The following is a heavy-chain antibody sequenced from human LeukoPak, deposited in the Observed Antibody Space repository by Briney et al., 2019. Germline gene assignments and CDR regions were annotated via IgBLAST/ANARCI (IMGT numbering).Heavy chain of an antibody. D-gene: IGHD3-10*01. Sequence: PGGSLRLSCAASGFTFSSYSMNWVRQAPGKGLEWVSYISSSSRTIYYTDSVKGRFTISRDNAKNSLYLQMNSLRTEDTALYYCAKGIYGSGSQSFDYWGQGTLVTVSS. V-gene: IGHV3-48*01. CDR2: ISSSSRTI. J-gene: IGHJ4*02. CDR3: AKGIYGSGSQSFDY. CDR1: GFTFSSYS.